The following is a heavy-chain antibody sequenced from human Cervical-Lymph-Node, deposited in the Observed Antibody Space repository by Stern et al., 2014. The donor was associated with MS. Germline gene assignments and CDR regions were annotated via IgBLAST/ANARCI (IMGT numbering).Heavy chain of an antibody. CDR1: GDTFSNHA. D-gene: IGHD3-10*01. CDR2: IIPLFGTS. CDR3: ASSIRRSGSGGFDY. Sequence: QMQLVQSGAEVKKPGSSVKVSCKASGDTFSNHAITWVRQAPGQGLEWMGRIIPLFGTSNHAQKFQGRVTITADEFMSTAYMELSSLRSEDTAVYYCASSIRRSGSGGFDYWGQGTLVKVSS. V-gene: IGHV1-69*01. J-gene: IGHJ4*02.